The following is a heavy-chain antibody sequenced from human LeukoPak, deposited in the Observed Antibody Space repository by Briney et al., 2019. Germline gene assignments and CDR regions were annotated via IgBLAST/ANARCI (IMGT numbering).Heavy chain of an antibody. CDR2: IYTSGST. V-gene: IGHV4-4*07. J-gene: IGHJ6*03. CDR1: GGSISSYY. D-gene: IGHD6-13*01. Sequence: SETLSLTCTVSGGSISSYYWSWIRQPAGKGLEWIGRIYTSGSTNYNPSLKSRVTMSVDTSKNHFSLKLSSVTAADTAVYYCARGDSSSWSLYYYYYMDVWGKGTTVTISS. CDR3: ARGDSSSWSLYYYYYMDV.